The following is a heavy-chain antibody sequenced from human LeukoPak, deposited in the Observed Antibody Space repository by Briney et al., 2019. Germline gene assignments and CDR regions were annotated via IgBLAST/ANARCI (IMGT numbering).Heavy chain of an antibody. Sequence: SETLSLTCIVSGGSISSGSYYWSWLRQPAGKGLEWIGYIYYSGSTNYNPSLKSRVTISVDTSKNQFSLKLSSVTAADTAVYYCARGYYDFWSGYPPSPTNAFDIWGQGTMVTVSS. J-gene: IGHJ3*02. CDR2: IYYSGST. CDR3: ARGYYDFWSGYPPSPTNAFDI. D-gene: IGHD3-3*01. CDR1: GGSISSGSYY. V-gene: IGHV4-61*10.